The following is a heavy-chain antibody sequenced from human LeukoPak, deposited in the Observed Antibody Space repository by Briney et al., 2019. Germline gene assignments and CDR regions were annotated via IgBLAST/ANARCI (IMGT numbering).Heavy chain of an antibody. CDR1: GFTFDNHA. CDR2: ISWNSGSR. CDR3: ARDRGLTVYHFDY. D-gene: IGHD3-10*01. J-gene: IGHJ4*02. V-gene: IGHV3-9*01. Sequence: GGSLRLSCAASGFTFDNHAMHWVRRAPGKGLEWVSGISWNSGSRGYADSVKGRFTISRDNARNSLSLEMNSLRTEDTALYFCARDRGLTVYHFDYWGQGILVTVSS.